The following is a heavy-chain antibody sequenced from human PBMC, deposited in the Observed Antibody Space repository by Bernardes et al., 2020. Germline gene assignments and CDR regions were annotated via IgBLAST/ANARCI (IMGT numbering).Heavy chain of an antibody. D-gene: IGHD2-15*01. Sequence: GGSLRLSCAASGFTFSSYGMHWVRQAPGKGLEWVAVIWYDGSNKYYADSVKGRFTISRDNSKNTLYLQMNSLRAEDTAVYYCARMGGYCSGGSCYSGWFDYWGQGTLVTVSS. CDR1: GFTFSSYG. CDR2: IWYDGSNK. J-gene: IGHJ4*02. V-gene: IGHV3-33*01. CDR3: ARMGGYCSGGSCYSGWFDY.